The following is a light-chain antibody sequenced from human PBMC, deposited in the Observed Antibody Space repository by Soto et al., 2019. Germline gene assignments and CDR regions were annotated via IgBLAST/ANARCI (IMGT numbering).Light chain of an antibody. CDR2: VAS. V-gene: IGKV1-39*01. Sequence: DIQMTQSPSSLSASVGDRVTITCRARQSISSYLNWYQQKPGNAPKLLIYVASSLQSGVPSRFSGSGSGTDFTLTISSLQLEDSATYYCQQSYSSPTFGQGTKVEIQ. J-gene: IGKJ1*01. CDR1: QSISSY. CDR3: QQSYSSPT.